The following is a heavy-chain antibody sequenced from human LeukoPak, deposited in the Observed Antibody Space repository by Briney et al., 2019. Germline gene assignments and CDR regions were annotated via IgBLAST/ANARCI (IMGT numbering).Heavy chain of an antibody. CDR1: GFTFSNAW. Sequence: GGSLRLSCAASGFTFSNAWMNWVRQAPGKGLEWVGRIKSKVDGETTDYATPVKGRFTISRDDSKNTVYLQMNSLKTEDTGVYYCSTGGYFLVYWGQGTLVTVSS. CDR3: STGGYFLVY. J-gene: IGHJ4*02. V-gene: IGHV3-15*01. D-gene: IGHD3-22*01. CDR2: IKSKVDGETT.